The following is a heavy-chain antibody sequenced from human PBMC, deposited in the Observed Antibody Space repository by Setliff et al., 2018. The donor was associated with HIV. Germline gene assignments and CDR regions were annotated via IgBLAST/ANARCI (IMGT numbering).Heavy chain of an antibody. CDR2: IYTGGSA. J-gene: IGHJ4*02. CDR1: GDSISSGSHY. CDR3: ARERLSRLGFDY. D-gene: IGHD1-1*01. Sequence: PSETLSLTCTVSGDSISSGSHYWSWIRQPAGKGLEWIGHIYTGGSANYNPSLQSRVTISVDTSKNQFSLMLGSMTAADTAVYYCARERLSRLGFDYWGQGTLVTVSS. V-gene: IGHV4-61*09.